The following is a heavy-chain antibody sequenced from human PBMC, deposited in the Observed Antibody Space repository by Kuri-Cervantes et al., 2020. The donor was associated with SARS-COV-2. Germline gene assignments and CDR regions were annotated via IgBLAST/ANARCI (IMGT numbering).Heavy chain of an antibody. CDR3: ARVGGYGSGSYNSFSDFDY. CDR2: LNPSGGST. J-gene: IGHJ4*02. D-gene: IGHD3-10*01. CDR1: GYTFTSYS. Sequence: ASVKVSCKASGYTFTSYSMHWVRQAPGQGLEWVGILNPSGGSTTYAQKFQGRVTMTRNTSISTAYMELSSLRSEDTAVYYCARVGGYGSGSYNSFSDFDYWGQGTLVTVSS. V-gene: IGHV1-46*01.